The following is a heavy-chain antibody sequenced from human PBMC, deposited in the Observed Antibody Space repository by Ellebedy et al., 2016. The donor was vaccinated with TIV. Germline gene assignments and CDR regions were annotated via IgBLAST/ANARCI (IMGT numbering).Heavy chain of an antibody. V-gene: IGHV3-23*01. CDR2: VSSSGYST. CDR3: ARGLYSYGFAEYLQH. CDR1: GFPFSSYA. J-gene: IGHJ1*01. Sequence: GESLKISCAASGFPFSSYAMIWVRQAPGKGLEWVSTVSSSGYSTFYADSVKGRFTISRDNSKNTLYLQMNSLRAEDTAVYYCARGLYSYGFAEYLQHWGQGTLVTVSS. D-gene: IGHD5-18*01.